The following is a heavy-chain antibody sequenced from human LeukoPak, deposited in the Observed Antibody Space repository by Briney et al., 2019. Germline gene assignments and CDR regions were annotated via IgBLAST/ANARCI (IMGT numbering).Heavy chain of an antibody. D-gene: IGHD2-15*01. CDR3: AKNGPIWCSGGSCYSGYFDY. CDR2: IRGSGGST. J-gene: IGHJ4*02. Sequence: RGSLRLSCAASGFTFSSYAMSWVRQAPGEGLEWVSAIRGSGGSTYYADSVKGRFTISRDNSTNTLYLQMNSLTAEDTGVYYCAKNGPIWCSGGSCYSGYFDYWGQGTLVTVSS. CDR1: GFTFSSYA. V-gene: IGHV3-23*01.